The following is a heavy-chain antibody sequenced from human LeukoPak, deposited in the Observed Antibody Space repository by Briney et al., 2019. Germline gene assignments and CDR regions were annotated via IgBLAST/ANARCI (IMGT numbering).Heavy chain of an antibody. CDR2: ISDGGGRT. CDR3: ARDVPHNWFDT. J-gene: IGHJ5*02. Sequence: GGSLRLSCGASGFTFRTYAMSWVRQAPGKGLEWVSGISDGGGRTFYAESVKGRFTVSRDNSKNTLYLRMNSLRAEDTAVYYCARDVPHNWFDTWGQGTLVTVSS. V-gene: IGHV3-23*01. CDR1: GFTFRTYA.